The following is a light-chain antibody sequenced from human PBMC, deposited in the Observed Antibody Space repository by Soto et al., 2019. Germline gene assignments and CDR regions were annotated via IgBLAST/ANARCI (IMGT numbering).Light chain of an antibody. CDR2: EVS. J-gene: IGLJ1*01. V-gene: IGLV2-8*01. Sequence: QSALTQPPSASGSPGQSVTISCSGSSSDIGSYTYVSWYQHHPGKAPKLMIYEVSKRPSGVPDRFSGSKSGNTASLTVSGLHAEDEADYYCSSFADINSDVFGAGTKLTVL. CDR1: SSDIGSYTY. CDR3: SSFADINSDV.